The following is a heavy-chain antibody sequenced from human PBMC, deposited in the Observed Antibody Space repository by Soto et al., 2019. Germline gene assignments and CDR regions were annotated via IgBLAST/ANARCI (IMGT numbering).Heavy chain of an antibody. CDR3: VRARSTDSRPDY. Sequence: PAGSLRLSCLASGFTFSLYSMIWVRQAPGQGLEWVASITSSSSYIYYEDSLNGRFTISRDNAKNSLFLQLDSLRAEDTAVYFCVRARSTDSRPDYWGQGTLVTVSS. D-gene: IGHD3-22*01. J-gene: IGHJ4*02. CDR1: GFTFSLYS. CDR2: ITSSSSYI. V-gene: IGHV3-21*01.